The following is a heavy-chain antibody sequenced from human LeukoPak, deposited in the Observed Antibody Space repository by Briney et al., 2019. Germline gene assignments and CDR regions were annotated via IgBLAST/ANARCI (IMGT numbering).Heavy chain of an antibody. CDR2: ISSSGSTI. V-gene: IGHV3-48*04. CDR3: ARGRATIVDY. D-gene: IGHD5-24*01. J-gene: IGHJ4*02. Sequence: PGGSLRLSCAASRFTFSSYSMNWVRQAPGKGLEWVSYISSSGSTIYYADSVKGRFTISRDNAKNSLYLQMNSLRAEDTAVYYCARGRATIVDYWGQGTLVTVSS. CDR1: RFTFSSYS.